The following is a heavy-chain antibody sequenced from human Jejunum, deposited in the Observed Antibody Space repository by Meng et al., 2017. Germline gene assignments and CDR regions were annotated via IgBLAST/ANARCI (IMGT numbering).Heavy chain of an antibody. CDR2: INVDSGNT. V-gene: IGHV1-3*01. Sequence: ASVKVSCKASGYTFSYYSMHWVRQAPGQRPEWMGWINVDSGNTKYSRNLQGRVTINRDTSTNTAYMELRSLRFEDTALYYCARVEGDGYNYLYHYHGMDVWGQGTTVTVSS. D-gene: IGHD5-24*01. CDR1: GYTFSYYS. CDR3: ARVEGDGYNYLYHYHGMDV. J-gene: IGHJ6*02.